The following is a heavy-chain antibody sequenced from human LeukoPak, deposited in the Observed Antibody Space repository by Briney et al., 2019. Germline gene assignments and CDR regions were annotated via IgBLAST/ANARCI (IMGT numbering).Heavy chain of an antibody. J-gene: IGHJ4*02. V-gene: IGHV3-7*01. CDR1: EFSFSDFW. CDR3: TKGRSNHY. CDR2: INQGGSET. D-gene: IGHD4-11*01. Sequence: SGGSLRLSCAASEFSFSDFWMGWVRQAPGKGLEGGANINQGGSETYYVDSVKGRVTISRDNAKKSLFLQMNSLRAEDTAVYYCTKGRSNHYWGQGTLVTVST.